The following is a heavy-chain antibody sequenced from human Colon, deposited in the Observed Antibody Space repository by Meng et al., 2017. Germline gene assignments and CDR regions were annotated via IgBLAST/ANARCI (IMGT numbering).Heavy chain of an antibody. CDR2: MNPDSGET. D-gene: IGHD3-22*01. Sequence: QLQLLQSGPEMNTPGASAKVSCKASGYTFHTYDINWVRQATGQGREGMGWMNPDSGETGYAQKFQGRLTMNRDTSISADYMELTSLRSEDTAVYYCARGGYYYDSSGFRAALDYWGQGALVTVSS. J-gene: IGHJ4*02. CDR3: ARGGYYYDSSGFRAALDY. CDR1: GYTFHTYD. V-gene: IGHV1-8*01.